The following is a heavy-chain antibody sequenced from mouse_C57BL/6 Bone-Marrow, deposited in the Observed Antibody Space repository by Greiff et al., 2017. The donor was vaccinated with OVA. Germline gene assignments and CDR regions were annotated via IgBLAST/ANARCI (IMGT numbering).Heavy chain of an antibody. D-gene: IGHD2-5*01. CDR1: GYTFTDYE. CDR2: IDPETGGT. V-gene: IGHV1-15*01. J-gene: IGHJ4*01. CDR3: TRGYSNYYAMDY. Sequence: VKLVESGAELVRPGASVTLSCKASGYTFTDYEMHWVKQTPVPGLEWIGAIDPETGGTDSHQKFKGKAILTADKSSSTAYMELRSLTSEDSAVYYCTRGYSNYYAMDYWGQGTSVTVSS.